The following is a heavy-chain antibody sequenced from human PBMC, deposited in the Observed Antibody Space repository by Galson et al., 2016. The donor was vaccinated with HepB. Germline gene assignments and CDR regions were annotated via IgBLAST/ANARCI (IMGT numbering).Heavy chain of an antibody. J-gene: IGHJ3*02. D-gene: IGHD6-19*01. Sequence: SLRLSCAASGLTFNNAWMTWVRQAPGKGLEWVSVIRGSDDSTFYAGPVRGRFTISRDDAKNTLYLQMNSLRAEDTAVYYCAKINIGGYSSGWGGSFDIWGQGTMVTVSS. CDR2: IRGSDDST. CDR1: GLTFNNAW. V-gene: IGHV3-23*01. CDR3: AKINIGGYSSGWGGSFDI.